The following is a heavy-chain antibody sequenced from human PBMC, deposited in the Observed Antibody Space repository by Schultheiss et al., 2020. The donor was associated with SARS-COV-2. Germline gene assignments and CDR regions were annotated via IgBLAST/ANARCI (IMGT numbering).Heavy chain of an antibody. D-gene: IGHD5-18*01. V-gene: IGHV3-21*01. CDR2: ISSSSSYI. CDR1: GFTFSSYG. CDR3: ATEDTAMVYDY. J-gene: IGHJ4*02. Sequence: GGSLRLSCAASGFTFSSYGMHWVRQAPGKGLEWVSSISSSSSYIYYADSVKGRFTISRDNAKNSLYLQMNSLRAEDTAVYYCATEDTAMVYDYWGQGTLVTVSS.